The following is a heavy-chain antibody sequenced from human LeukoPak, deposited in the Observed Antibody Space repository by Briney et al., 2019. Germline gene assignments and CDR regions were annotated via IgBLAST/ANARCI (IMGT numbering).Heavy chain of an antibody. Sequence: ASVKISCKASGNTFINYYIHWVRQAPGQGLEWMGIINAITGSTAYAQQLQGRVAMTRDTSTITVYMELSSLRFEDTAVYYCARADSFPGVSIPAYWGQGTPVTVSS. CDR1: GNTFINYY. CDR2: INAITGST. D-gene: IGHD3-3*01. J-gene: IGHJ4*02. CDR3: ARADSFPGVSIPAY. V-gene: IGHV1-46*04.